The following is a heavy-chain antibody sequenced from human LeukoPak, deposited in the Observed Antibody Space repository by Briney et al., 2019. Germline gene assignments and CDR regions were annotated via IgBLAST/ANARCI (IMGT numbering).Heavy chain of an antibody. CDR2: IWHDGSPK. Sequence: GGPLRLSCAVSGIPFNKYGMHWVRQAPGKGLEWVATIWHDGSPKMYADSAKGRFTISRDDSKNMLYLQMNSLRAEDTAEYYCVTHYKWDLLVHAFDFWGQGTRVTVSS. V-gene: IGHV3-33*01. CDR1: GIPFNKYG. J-gene: IGHJ3*01. D-gene: IGHD1-26*01. CDR3: VTHYKWDLLVHAFDF.